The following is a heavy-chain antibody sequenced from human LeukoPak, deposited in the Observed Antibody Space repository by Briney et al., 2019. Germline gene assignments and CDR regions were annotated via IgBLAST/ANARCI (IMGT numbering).Heavy chain of an antibody. CDR3: ARGRPGDYFDY. J-gene: IGHJ4*02. CDR2: ISAHNGNT. V-gene: IGHV1-18*01. CDR1: GYLFTRYG. D-gene: IGHD6-25*01. Sequence: GASVKVSCKASGYLFTRYGISWVRQAPGQGLEWMGWISAHNGNTNYAQQLQGRVTMSTDTSTSTAYMDLSRLRSDDTAVYYCARGRPGDYFDYWGQGTLVTVSS.